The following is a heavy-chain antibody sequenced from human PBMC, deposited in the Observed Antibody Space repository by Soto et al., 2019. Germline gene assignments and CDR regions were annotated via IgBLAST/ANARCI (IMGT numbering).Heavy chain of an antibody. J-gene: IGHJ4*02. CDR3: ANGGSGSFWEFDS. CDR2: IIPIFGTA. D-gene: IGHD1-26*01. V-gene: IGHV1-69*13. CDR1: GGTFSGYA. Sequence: SVKVSCKASGGTFSGYAISRVRQAPGRGLEWMGGIIPIFGTANCAQKFQGRVTINADESTKTAYMELSSLTSEDTAIYYCANGGSGSFWEFDSWGQGTLVTVSS.